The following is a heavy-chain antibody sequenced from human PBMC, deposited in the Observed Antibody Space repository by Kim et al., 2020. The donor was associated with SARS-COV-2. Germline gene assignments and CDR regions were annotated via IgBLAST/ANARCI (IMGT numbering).Heavy chain of an antibody. D-gene: IGHD3-10*01. CDR3: ARSDYGSESYYSLDAFDI. Sequence: LKSRVTLSVDTSKNQFSLKLRSVTAADTAVYYCARSDYGSESYYSLDAFDIWGQGTMVTVSS. J-gene: IGHJ3*02. V-gene: IGHV4-31*02.